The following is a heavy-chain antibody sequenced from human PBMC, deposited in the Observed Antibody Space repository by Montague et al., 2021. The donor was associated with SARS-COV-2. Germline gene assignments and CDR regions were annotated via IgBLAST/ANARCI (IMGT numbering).Heavy chain of an antibody. J-gene: IGHJ4*02. CDR2: N. Sequence: NDYAPSVKSRITINPDTSKNHFSLQLNSVTPEDTAIYYCARGVYYDGSGYYSFDYWGQGTLVTVSS. V-gene: IGHV6-1*01. CDR3: ARGVYYDGSGYYSFDY. D-gene: IGHD3-22*01.